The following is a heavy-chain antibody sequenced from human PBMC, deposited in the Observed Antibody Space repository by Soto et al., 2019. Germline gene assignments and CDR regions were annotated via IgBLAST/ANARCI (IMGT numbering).Heavy chain of an antibody. J-gene: IGHJ4*02. CDR1: GGSISGHS. V-gene: IGHV4-4*07. CDR2: IYPSGST. Sequence: LSLTCTVSGGSISGHSWIWIRQPAGKGLEWIGHIYPSGSTSYNPSLRSRVTMSLDTSSNQIFLNLTSVTAADTAVFYCVRGRSYSVYDFWGPGTLVTVSS. D-gene: IGHD5-12*01. CDR3: VRGRSYSVYDF.